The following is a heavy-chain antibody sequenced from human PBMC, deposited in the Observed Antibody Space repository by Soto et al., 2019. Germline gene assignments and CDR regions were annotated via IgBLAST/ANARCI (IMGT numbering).Heavy chain of an antibody. V-gene: IGHV3-21*01. J-gene: IGHJ6*03. CDR1: GFTFSSYS. Sequence: EVQLVESGGGLVKPGGSLRLSCAASGFTFSSYSMNWVRQAPGKGLEWVSSISSNSSYIYYEDSVKGLFSLSRDKAKNSLYLQMNSLRAEDTAVYYCARLARSDSGGWHYYYYYYMDVWCKGTTVTVSS. D-gene: IGHD6-19*01. CDR3: ARLARSDSGGWHYYYYYYMDV. CDR2: ISSNSSYI.